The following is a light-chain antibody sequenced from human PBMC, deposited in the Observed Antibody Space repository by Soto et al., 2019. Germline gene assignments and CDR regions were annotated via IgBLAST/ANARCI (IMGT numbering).Light chain of an antibody. V-gene: IGLV3-1*01. CDR1: KLGDKY. CDR2: QDS. CDR3: QAWDSSTAI. Sequence: SYELTQPPSVSESPGQTASITCSGDKLGDKYACWYQQKPGQSPVLVIYQDSKRPSGIPERFSGSNSGNTATLTISGTQAMDEADYYCQAWDSSTAIFGTGTKLTVL. J-gene: IGLJ1*01.